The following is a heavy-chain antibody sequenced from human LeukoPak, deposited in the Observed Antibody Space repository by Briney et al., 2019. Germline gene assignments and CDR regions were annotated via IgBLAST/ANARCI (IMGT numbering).Heavy chain of an antibody. D-gene: IGHD1-26*01. CDR3: ARDSGSYEESFVEGDYFDY. J-gene: IGHJ4*02. Sequence: ASVKVSCKASGYTFTSYGVSWVRQAPGQGLEWMGWISAYNGNTNYAQKLQGRVTMTRDTYTSTVYMELSSLRSEDTAVYYCARDSGSYEESFVEGDYFDYWGQGTLVTVSS. CDR1: GYTFTSYG. CDR2: ISAYNGNT. V-gene: IGHV1-18*01.